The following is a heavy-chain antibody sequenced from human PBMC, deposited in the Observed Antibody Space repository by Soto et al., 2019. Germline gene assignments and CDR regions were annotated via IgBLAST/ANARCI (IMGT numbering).Heavy chain of an antibody. CDR1: GFTFSRYA. V-gene: IGHV3-30*03. D-gene: IGHD6-6*01. CDR3: ARGTIVAREHLDY. J-gene: IGHJ4*02. Sequence: QVQLVASGGGVVQPGKSLRLSCAASGFTFSRYAMHWARQAPGKGLEWVTVISIRGGDEYYAESVRGRFTIPRYDSKNTLDLQMDSLRVEDTAVYYGARGTIVAREHLDYWGQGTLVTVSS. CDR2: ISIRGGDE.